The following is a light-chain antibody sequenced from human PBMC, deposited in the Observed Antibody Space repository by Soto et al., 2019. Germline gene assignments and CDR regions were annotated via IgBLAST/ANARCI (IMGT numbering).Light chain of an antibody. CDR3: CSYTVSATLV. Sequence: SYELTQPPSVSVSPGQTASITCSGDKLGDKYACWYQQKPGQSPVLVIYQDSKRPSGIPERFSGSNSGNTATLTISGLQAEDEADYYCCSYTVSATLVFGGGTKLTVL. CDR2: QDS. J-gene: IGLJ3*02. CDR1: KLGDKY. V-gene: IGLV3-1*01.